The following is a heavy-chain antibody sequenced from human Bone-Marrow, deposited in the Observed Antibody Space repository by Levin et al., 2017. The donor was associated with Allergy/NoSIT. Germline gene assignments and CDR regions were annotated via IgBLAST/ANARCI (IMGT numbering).Heavy chain of an antibody. J-gene: IGHJ4*02. V-gene: IGHV1-2*06. D-gene: IGHD3-16*01. CDR1: GYTFTDYY. Sequence: ESLKISCKTSGYTFTDYYLHWVRQAPGQGLEWMGRINPSSGGANYARQFQGRVTMTRDASIETAYMDLARLTSGDTAVYYCARVRQPYGTGTYAFDYWGQGTLVTVSS. CDR3: ARVRQPYGTGTYAFDY. CDR2: INPSSGGA.